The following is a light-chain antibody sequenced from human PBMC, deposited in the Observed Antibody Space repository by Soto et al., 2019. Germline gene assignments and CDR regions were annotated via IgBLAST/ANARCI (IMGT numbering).Light chain of an antibody. CDR3: QQYNKWPPIT. CDR1: QSVSSSY. J-gene: IGKJ5*01. V-gene: IGKV3-20*01. Sequence: EIVLPQSPGTLSLSPGERATLSCRASQSVSSSYLAWYQQKPGQAPRLLIYGASSRATGIPDRFSGSGSGTEFTLTISSLQSEDFAVYYCQQYNKWPPITFGQGTRLEI. CDR2: GAS.